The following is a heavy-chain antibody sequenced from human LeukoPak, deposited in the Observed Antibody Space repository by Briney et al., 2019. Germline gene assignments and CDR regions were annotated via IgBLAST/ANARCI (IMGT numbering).Heavy chain of an antibody. D-gene: IGHD1-14*01. CDR1: GLTFSTSG. CDR3: ATETNGRHYDY. J-gene: IGHJ4*02. V-gene: IGHV3-21*06. CDR2: IGPTGSDR. Sequence: PGGSLRLSCTDSGLTFSTSGFNWVRQAPGGGLEWVASIGPTGSDRYHADSIKGRFTISRDNANNFLYLQMNSLRAEDTAVYYCATETNGRHYDYWGQGTLVTVSS.